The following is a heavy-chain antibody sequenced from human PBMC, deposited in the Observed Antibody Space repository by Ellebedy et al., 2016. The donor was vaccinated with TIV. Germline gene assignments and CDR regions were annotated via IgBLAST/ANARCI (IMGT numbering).Heavy chain of an antibody. CDR1: GGSFNTSNW. D-gene: IGHD3-16*01. V-gene: IGHV4-4*02. Sequence: MPSETLSLTCAVSGGSFNTSNWWTWVRQTPGRGLEWIGDIYDSGRTNYNPSLRSRVTMSLDKSKNRFSLKINSVTAADTAIYYCARGRSGFTSPGEFDRWGQGTLVTVSS. CDR2: IYDSGRT. CDR3: ARGRSGFTSPGEFDR. J-gene: IGHJ5*02.